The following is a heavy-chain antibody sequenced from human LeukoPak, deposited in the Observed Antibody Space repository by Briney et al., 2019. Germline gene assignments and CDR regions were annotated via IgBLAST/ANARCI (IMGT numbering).Heavy chain of an antibody. CDR3: ASLIAGIAAPY. J-gene: IGHJ4*02. V-gene: IGHV4-34*01. Sequence: SETLSLTCGVYGGSYSDYYWSWIRQPPGKGLEWIGEINHSGITNYNPSLKSRVTISVDTSKNQFSLKLSSVTAADTAVYYCASLIAGIAAPYWGQGTLVTVSS. CDR2: INHSGIT. CDR1: GGSYSDYY. D-gene: IGHD6-25*01.